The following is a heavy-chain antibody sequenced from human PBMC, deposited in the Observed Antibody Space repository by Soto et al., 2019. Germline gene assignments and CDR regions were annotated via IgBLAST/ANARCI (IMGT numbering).Heavy chain of an antibody. D-gene: IGHD4-17*01. CDR3: TKGVTTTLYGMDV. J-gene: IGHJ6*02. CDR1: GFTFSGSA. V-gene: IGHV3-73*01. Sequence: GGSLRLSCAASGFTFSGSAMHWVRQASGKGLEWVGRIRSKANSYATAYAASVKGRFTISRDDSKNTAYLQMNSLKTEDTAVYYCTKGVTTTLYGMDVWGQGTTVTVSS. CDR2: IRSKANSYAT.